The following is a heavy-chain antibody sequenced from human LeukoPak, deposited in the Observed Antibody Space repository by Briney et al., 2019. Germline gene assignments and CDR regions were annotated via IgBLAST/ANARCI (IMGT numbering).Heavy chain of an antibody. Sequence: GGSLRLSCAASGFTFSSYAMSWVRQAPGRGLEWVSAISGSGGSTYYADSVKGRFTISRDNSKNTPYLQMNGLRAEDTAVYYCAKIVRGVTVYWGQGTLVTVSS. CDR3: AKIVRGVTVY. D-gene: IGHD3-10*01. CDR2: ISGSGGST. CDR1: GFTFSSYA. J-gene: IGHJ4*02. V-gene: IGHV3-23*01.